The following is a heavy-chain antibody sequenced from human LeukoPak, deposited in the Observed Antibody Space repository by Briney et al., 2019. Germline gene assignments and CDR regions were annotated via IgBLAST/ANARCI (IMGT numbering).Heavy chain of an antibody. V-gene: IGHV3-7*02. Sequence: GVTLRLSCAASGFTFSSHWMSWVRQAPGKGLEGVASINRDGREKYYVDSVRGRFTIPRDNAKNSLYLQMNSLRAEDTAVYYCARVLVGGTNWFDPWGQGTLVTVS. CDR1: GFTFSSHW. CDR3: ARVLVGGTNWFDP. D-gene: IGHD1-26*01. J-gene: IGHJ5*02. CDR2: INRDGREK.